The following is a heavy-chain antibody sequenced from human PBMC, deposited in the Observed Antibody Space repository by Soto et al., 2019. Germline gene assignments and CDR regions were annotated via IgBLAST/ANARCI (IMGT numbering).Heavy chain of an antibody. CDR3: ASSGFLEWLFGPAFYYYGMDV. Sequence: GGSLRLSCAASGFTFSSYGMHWVRQAPGKGLEWVAVISYDGSNKYYADSVKGRFTISRDNSKNTLYLQMNSLRAEDTAVYYCASSGFLEWLFGPAFYYYGMDVWGQGTTVTVSS. J-gene: IGHJ6*02. CDR1: GFTFSSYG. D-gene: IGHD3-3*01. V-gene: IGHV3-30*03. CDR2: ISYDGSNK.